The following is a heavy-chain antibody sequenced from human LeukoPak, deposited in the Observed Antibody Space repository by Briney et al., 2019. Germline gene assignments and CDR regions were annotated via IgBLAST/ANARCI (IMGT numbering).Heavy chain of an antibody. CDR2: INHSGST. Sequence: PSETLSLTCAVYGGSFSGYYWSWIRQPPGKGLEWIGEINHSGSTNYNPSLKSRVTISVDTSKNQFSLKLSSVTAADTAVYYCARGGRTSWPNYYYYYYMDVWGKGTTVTVSS. CDR1: GGSFSGYY. CDR3: ARGGRTSWPNYYYYYYMDV. V-gene: IGHV4-34*01. D-gene: IGHD2-2*01. J-gene: IGHJ6*03.